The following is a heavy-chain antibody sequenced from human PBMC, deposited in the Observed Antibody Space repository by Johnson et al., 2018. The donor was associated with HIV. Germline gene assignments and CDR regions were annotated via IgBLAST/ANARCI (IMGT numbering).Heavy chain of an antibody. Sequence: VQLVESGGGLVQPGGSLRLSCAASGFTFSSYDMHWVRQATGKGLEWVSAIGTAGDTYYPGSVKGRFTISRENAKNSLYLQMNSLRAGDTAVYYCARGVPIAAAGYDAFDIWGQGTMVTVSS. CDR3: ARGVPIAAAGYDAFDI. J-gene: IGHJ3*02. CDR2: IGTAGDT. V-gene: IGHV3-13*01. CDR1: GFTFSSYD. D-gene: IGHD6-13*01.